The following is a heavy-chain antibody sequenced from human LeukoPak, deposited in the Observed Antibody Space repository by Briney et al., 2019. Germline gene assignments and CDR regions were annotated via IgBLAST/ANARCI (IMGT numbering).Heavy chain of an antibody. J-gene: IGHJ5*02. D-gene: IGHD5-12*01. Sequence: SVKVSCKASGGTFSKYALSWVRQAPGQGLEWMGAIIPFLDTSNYPPKFQDRVTITTDESTSTAYMDLSSLRSDDTAVYYCARAQAGNYDWPLDLWGQGTLVTVSS. V-gene: IGHV1-69*05. CDR1: GGTFSKYA. CDR2: IIPFLDTS. CDR3: ARAQAGNYDWPLDL.